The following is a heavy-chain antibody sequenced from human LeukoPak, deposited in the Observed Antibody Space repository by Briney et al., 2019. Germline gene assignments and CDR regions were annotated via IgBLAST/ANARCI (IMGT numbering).Heavy chain of an antibody. CDR2: IYYSGST. V-gene: IGHV4-59*12. CDR1: GGSISSYY. D-gene: IGHD2-15*01. CDR3: AREGCSGGSCYAPRQDWFDP. Sequence: SETLSLTCTVSGGSISSYYWSWTRQPPGKGLEWVGYIYYSGSTNCNPSLKSRVTISVDTSKNQFSLKLSSVTAADTAVYYCAREGCSGGSCYAPRQDWFDPWGQGTLVTVSS. J-gene: IGHJ5*02.